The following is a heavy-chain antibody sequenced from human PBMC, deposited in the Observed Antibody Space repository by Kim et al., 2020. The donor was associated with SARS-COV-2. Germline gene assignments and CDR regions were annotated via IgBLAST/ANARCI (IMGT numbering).Heavy chain of an antibody. J-gene: IGHJ4*02. CDR1: GGTFSSYA. CDR2: IIPIFGTA. V-gene: IGHV1-69*13. D-gene: IGHD6-19*01. CDR3: ARESSSGWYDRGIDY. Sequence: SVKVSCKASGGTFSSYAISWVRQAPGQGLEWMGGIIPIFGTANYAQKFQGRVTITADESTSTAYMELSSLRSEDTAVYYCARESSSGWYDRGIDYWGQGTLVTVSS.